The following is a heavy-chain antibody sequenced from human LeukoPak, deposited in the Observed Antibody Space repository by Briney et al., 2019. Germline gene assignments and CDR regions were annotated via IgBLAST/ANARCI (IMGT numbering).Heavy chain of an antibody. CDR3: AKVKGRYGDYGFDQ. D-gene: IGHD4-17*01. V-gene: IGHV3-30*02. CDR1: GFTFSSYG. J-gene: IGHJ4*02. CDR2: IRYDGSNK. Sequence: GSLRLSCAASGFTFSSYGMHWVRQAPGKGLEWVAFIRYDGSNKYYADSVKGRFTIFRDNSRNTLHLQMNSLRPEDTAVYYCAKVKGRYGDYGFDQWGQGTLVTVSS.